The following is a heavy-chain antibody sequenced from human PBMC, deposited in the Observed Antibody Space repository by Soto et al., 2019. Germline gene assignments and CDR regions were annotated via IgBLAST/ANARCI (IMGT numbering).Heavy chain of an antibody. V-gene: IGHV3-11*06. CDR2: SSNSGTFS. J-gene: IGHJ4*02. CDR1: GFTFSDYY. CDR3: ARSGDNYNRLDY. D-gene: IGHD1-1*01. Sequence: QVQLVESGGGLVKPGGSLRLSCEGSGFTFSDYYISWIRQAPGKGLEWISYSSNSGTFSRYAVSVKGRFSISRDNTKNLLYLQMNSLRAEDTAVYYCARSGDNYNRLDYWGQGTPVTVSS.